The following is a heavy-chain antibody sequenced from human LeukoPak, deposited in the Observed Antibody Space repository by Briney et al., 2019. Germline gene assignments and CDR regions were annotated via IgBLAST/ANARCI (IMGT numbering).Heavy chain of an antibody. J-gene: IGHJ4*02. Sequence: GGSLRLSCAASGFSFSSYEMNWVRQAPGKGLEWVSYIRSTSNTIYYADSVKGRFTISRDNAKNSLYLQMNSLRAEDTAVYYCARYFGRWFIDYWGQGTLVTVSS. CDR2: IRSTSNTI. CDR3: ARYFGRWFIDY. V-gene: IGHV3-48*03. CDR1: GFSFSSYE. D-gene: IGHD4-23*01.